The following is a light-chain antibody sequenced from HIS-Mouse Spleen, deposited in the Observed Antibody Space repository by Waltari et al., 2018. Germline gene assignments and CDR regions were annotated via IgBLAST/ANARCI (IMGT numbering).Light chain of an antibody. J-gene: IGLJ3*02. Sequence: QSVLTQPPSASGTPGQRVTISCSGSSSNIGSNYVYWYQQLPGTAPKLLIYRNNPRPSGVPDRFSGSKQGTSASLAISGLRSEDEADYYCAAWDDSLSGPVFGGGTKLTVL. CDR2: RNN. V-gene: IGLV1-47*01. CDR1: SSNIGSNY. CDR3: AAWDDSLSGPV.